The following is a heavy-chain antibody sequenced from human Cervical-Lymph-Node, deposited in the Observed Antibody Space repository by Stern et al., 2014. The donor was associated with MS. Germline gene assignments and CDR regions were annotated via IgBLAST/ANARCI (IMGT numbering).Heavy chain of an antibody. V-gene: IGHV4-59*01. CDR2: IYYSGST. Sequence: LQLQESGPGLVKPSETLSLTCTVSGGSISSYYWSWIRQPPGKGLEWIGYIYYSGSTNYNPSLKSRVTISVDTSKNQFSLKLSSVTAADTAVYYCARVPPKYFPSHYYYGMDVWGQGTTVTVSS. CDR3: ARVPPKYFPSHYYYGMDV. D-gene: IGHD3-10*01. CDR1: GGSISSYY. J-gene: IGHJ6*02.